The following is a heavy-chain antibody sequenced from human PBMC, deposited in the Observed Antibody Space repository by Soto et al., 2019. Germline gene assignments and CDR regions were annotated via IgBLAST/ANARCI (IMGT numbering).Heavy chain of an antibody. Sequence: SETLSLTCTVSGGSISSSSYYWGWIRQPPGKGLEWIGSIYYSGSTYYNPSLKSRVTISVDTSKNQFSLKLCSVTGADTAVYYCARIVTSTMIVVADAFDIWGQGTMVTVSS. D-gene: IGHD3-22*01. V-gene: IGHV4-39*01. CDR2: IYYSGST. CDR3: ARIVTSTMIVVADAFDI. J-gene: IGHJ3*02. CDR1: GGSISSSSYY.